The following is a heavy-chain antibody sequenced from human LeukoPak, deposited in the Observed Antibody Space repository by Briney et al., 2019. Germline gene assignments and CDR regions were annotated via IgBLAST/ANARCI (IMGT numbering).Heavy chain of an antibody. CDR3: ARARDGYKLDY. CDR2: IYYSGST. V-gene: IGHV4-59*01. J-gene: IGHJ4*02. Sequence: PSETLSLTCSVSGGSMNSYYWSWIRQPPGKGLEWIGYIYYSGSTNYNPSLKSRVTLSIDTSKKHFSLKLSSVTAADTALYSCARARDGYKLDYWGQGTLATVSS. D-gene: IGHD5-24*01. CDR1: GGSMNSYY.